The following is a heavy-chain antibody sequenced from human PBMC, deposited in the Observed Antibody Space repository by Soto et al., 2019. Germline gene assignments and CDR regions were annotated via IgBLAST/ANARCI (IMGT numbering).Heavy chain of an antibody. D-gene: IGHD2-8*02. V-gene: IGHV3-11*01. CDR1: GFTFIDYN. Sequence: GGSLRFSCATSGFTFIDYNMSWIRQAPGKGLEWVSYIRSSGNTKYYADSAKGRFTISRDNAKNSLYLQMNSLTAEDTAVYYWAMRGWWTQLHYVDVWGQGTPVTVSS. J-gene: IGHJ4*02. CDR3: AMRGWWTQLHYVDV. CDR2: IRSSGNTK.